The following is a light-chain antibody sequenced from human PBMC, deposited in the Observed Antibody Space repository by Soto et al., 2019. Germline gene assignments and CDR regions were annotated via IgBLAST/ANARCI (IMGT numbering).Light chain of an antibody. Sequence: EIVMTQSPGTLSLSPGETATLSCRASHSINSNYLAWYQQKPGQAPRLLIYGISTRAADIPARFSGSGSGTDFTITISSLQSEDFAFYSCQQHSQWPITFGQGTRLEIK. CDR1: HSINSN. CDR3: QQHSQWPIT. J-gene: IGKJ5*01. CDR2: GIS. V-gene: IGKV3-15*01.